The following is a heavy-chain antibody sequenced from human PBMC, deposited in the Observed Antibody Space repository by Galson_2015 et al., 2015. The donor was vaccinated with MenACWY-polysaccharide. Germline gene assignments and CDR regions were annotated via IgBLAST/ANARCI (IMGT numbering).Heavy chain of an antibody. CDR3: VRAECSGNTCFFAS. Sequence: SVKVSCKASGGDFNAHALGWLRQAPGQGFEFVGRIIPIMGSPNYAQRFQGRLTITADGSTRTAYMELSSLRFEDTAMYYCVRAECSGNTCFFASWGQGTLLTVSS. V-gene: IGHV1-69*11. CDR1: GGDFNAHA. J-gene: IGHJ5*01. D-gene: IGHD6-19*01. CDR2: IIPIMGSP.